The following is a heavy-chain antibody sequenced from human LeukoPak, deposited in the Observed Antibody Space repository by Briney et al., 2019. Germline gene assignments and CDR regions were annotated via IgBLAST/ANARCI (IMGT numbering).Heavy chain of an antibody. D-gene: IGHD5-12*01. CDR3: AKGSLVWWLPPPDYFDY. Sequence: PGGSLRLSCAASGFTFSSYGMHWVRQAPGKGLEWVAVIWYDGSNKYYADSVKGRFTISGDNSKNTLYLQMNSLRAEDTAVYYCAKGSLVWWLPPPDYFDYWGQGTLVTVSS. CDR2: IWYDGSNK. J-gene: IGHJ4*02. V-gene: IGHV3-33*06. CDR1: GFTFSSYG.